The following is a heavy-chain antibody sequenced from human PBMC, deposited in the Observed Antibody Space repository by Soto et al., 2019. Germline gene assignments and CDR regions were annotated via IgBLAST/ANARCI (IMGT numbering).Heavy chain of an antibody. CDR3: PRVLFSAGPSTAFDP. CDR1: GDSISRSDYY. J-gene: IGHJ5*02. Sequence: PSETLSLTCTVSGDSISRSDYYWGWLRQTPGKKLDWIGSVYYNGMTYYNPPFNTRATVFVDTSKNQFSLRLTSLPAADTALYYCPRVLFSAGPSTAFDPWGQGTLVTVSS. V-gene: IGHV4-39*01. CDR2: VYYNGMT. D-gene: IGHD1-1*01.